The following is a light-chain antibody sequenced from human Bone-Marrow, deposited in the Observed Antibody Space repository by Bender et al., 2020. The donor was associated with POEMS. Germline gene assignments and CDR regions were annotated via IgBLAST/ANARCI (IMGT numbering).Light chain of an antibody. CDR3: GTWDSSLSAGQV. CDR1: DSNFGGNN. CDR2: SNY. J-gene: IGLJ2*01. Sequence: QSVLTQPPSASGTPGQSVIISCSGTDSNFGGNNVNWYQHLPGTAPRLVVYSNYQRPSGIPDRFSASKSGTSATLVITGLQTGDEADYYCGTWDSSLSAGQVFGGGTKLTVL. V-gene: IGLV1-44*01.